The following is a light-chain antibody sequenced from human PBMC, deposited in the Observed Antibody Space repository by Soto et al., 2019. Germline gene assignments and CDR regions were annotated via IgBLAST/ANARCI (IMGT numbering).Light chain of an antibody. CDR3: FSYAGSSTYV. V-gene: IGLV2-23*01. CDR1: SSDVGSYNL. J-gene: IGLJ1*01. CDR2: EGS. Sequence: QSARTQPASVSGSPGQSITISCAGTSSDVGSYNLVSWYQNHPGKAPKFMIYEGSKRPSGVSNRFSGSKSGNTASLTISGLQAADEADYFCFSYAGSSTYVFGTGTKVTVL.